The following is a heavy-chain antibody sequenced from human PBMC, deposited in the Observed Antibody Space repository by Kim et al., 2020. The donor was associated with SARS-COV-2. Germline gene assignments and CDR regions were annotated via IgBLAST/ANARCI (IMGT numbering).Heavy chain of an antibody. CDR3: ARGGRWIDYFDY. CDR1: GGSISSSSYY. J-gene: IGHJ4*02. V-gene: IGHV4-39*01. Sequence: SETLSLTCTVSGGSISSSSYYWGWIRQPPGKGLEWIGSIYYSGSTYYNPSLKSRVTISVDTSKNQFSLKLSSVTAADTAVYYCARGGRWIDYFDYWGQGTLVTVSS. CDR2: IYYSGST. D-gene: IGHD5-12*01.